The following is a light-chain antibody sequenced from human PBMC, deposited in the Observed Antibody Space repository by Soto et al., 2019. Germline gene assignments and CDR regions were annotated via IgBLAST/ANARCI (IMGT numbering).Light chain of an antibody. CDR3: QYYNMWTGT. Sequence: EIVMTQSPATLSVSPGERATLSCRASQTVNSNLAWFQQKPGQAHRLLIFDDSTRATGIPARFSVSGSGTEFTLSISSLQSEDVAVYYCQYYNMWTGTFGPGTKVDIK. CDR2: DDS. CDR1: QTVNSN. J-gene: IGKJ3*01. V-gene: IGKV3-15*01.